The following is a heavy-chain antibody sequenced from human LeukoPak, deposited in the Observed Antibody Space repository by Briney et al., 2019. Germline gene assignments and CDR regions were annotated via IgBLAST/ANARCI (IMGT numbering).Heavy chain of an antibody. J-gene: IGHJ4*02. V-gene: IGHV4-61*02. CDR1: GGSINSGNYY. D-gene: IGHD3-3*01. CDR3: VGLRFLEWTPTRIFDY. CDR2: IHIGGST. Sequence: PSQTLSLTCTVSGGSINSGNYYWSWMRQPAGKGLEWIGRIHIGGSTTYNPSLRSRVTISIDTSNNQFSLRLSSVTAADTAVYYCVGLRFLEWTPTRIFDYWGQGTLVTVSS.